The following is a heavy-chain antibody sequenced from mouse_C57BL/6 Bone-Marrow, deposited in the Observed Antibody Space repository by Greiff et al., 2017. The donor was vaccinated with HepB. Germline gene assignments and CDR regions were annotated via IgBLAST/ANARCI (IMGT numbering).Heavy chain of an antibody. CDR1: GYTFTSYW. V-gene: IGHV1-64*01. Sequence: QVQLKESGAELVKPGASVKLSCKASGYTFTSYWMHWVKQRPGQGLEWIGMIHPNSGSTNYNEKFKSKATLTVDKSSSTAYMQLSSLTSEDSAVYYCARCYYGSLYYFDYWGQGTTLTVSS. J-gene: IGHJ2*01. CDR3: ARCYYGSLYYFDY. D-gene: IGHD1-1*01. CDR2: IHPNSGST.